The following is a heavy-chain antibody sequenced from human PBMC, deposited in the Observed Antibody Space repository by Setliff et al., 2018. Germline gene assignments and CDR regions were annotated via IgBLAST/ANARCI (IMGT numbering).Heavy chain of an antibody. CDR1: GYTFTSYG. D-gene: IGHD3-22*01. CDR2: ISAYNGNT. Sequence: ASVKVSCKASGYTFTSYGISWVRQAPGQGLEWMGWISAYNGNTNYAQKLQGRVTMTTDTSTSTAYMELRSLRSDDTAVYYCARELRPGPEAKYYYDSSGYSPFDIWGQGTMVTVSS. CDR3: ARELRPGPEAKYYYDSSGYSPFDI. J-gene: IGHJ3*02. V-gene: IGHV1-18*01.